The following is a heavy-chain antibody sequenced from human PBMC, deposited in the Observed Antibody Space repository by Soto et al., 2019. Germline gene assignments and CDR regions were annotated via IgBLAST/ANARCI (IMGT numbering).Heavy chain of an antibody. D-gene: IGHD1-26*01. V-gene: IGHV6-1*01. CDR3: ARGEQYSGRIFDY. Sequence: WQTLSLPCVITGDSVSSNSAGWSWVRQSPARGLEWLGRTYYRSKWYYEYAVSVRGRITINPDTSKNQYSLQLNSVTPEDTAVYFCARGEQYSGRIFDYWGQGTLVTVSS. CDR2: TYYRSKWYY. J-gene: IGHJ4*01. CDR1: GDSVSSNSAG.